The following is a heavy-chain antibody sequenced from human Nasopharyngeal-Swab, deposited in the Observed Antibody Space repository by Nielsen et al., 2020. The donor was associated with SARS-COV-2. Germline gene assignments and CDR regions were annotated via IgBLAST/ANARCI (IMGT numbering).Heavy chain of an antibody. CDR3: VRDGYTTGRNDAFDI. CDR2: ISSGGSTT. J-gene: IGHJ3*02. V-gene: IGHV3-11*04. CDR1: GFTFSDFY. D-gene: IGHD1-1*01. Sequence: GESLKISCEASGFTFSDFYMSWIRQAPGKGLEWVSYISSGGSTTYYVDSVKGRFTISRDNAKNSLYLQMNSLRVEDTAVYYCVRDGYTTGRNDAFDIWGQGTMVTVSS.